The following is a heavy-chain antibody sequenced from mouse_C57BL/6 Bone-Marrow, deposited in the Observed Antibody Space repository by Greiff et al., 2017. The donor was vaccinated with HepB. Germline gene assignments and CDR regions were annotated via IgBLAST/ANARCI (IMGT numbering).Heavy chain of an antibody. CDR2: INPSSGYT. CDR1: GYTFTSYT. Sequence: QVQLKESGAELARPGASVKMSCKASGYTFTSYTMHWVKQRPGQGLEWIGYINPSSGYTKYNQKFKDKATLTADKSSSTAYMQLSSLTSEDSAVYYCAPNWDWFAYWGQGTLVTVSA. D-gene: IGHD4-1*02. V-gene: IGHV1-4*01. CDR3: APNWDWFAY. J-gene: IGHJ3*01.